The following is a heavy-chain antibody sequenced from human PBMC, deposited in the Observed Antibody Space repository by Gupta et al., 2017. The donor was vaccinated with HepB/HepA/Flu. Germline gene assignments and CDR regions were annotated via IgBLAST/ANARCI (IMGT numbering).Heavy chain of an antibody. V-gene: IGHV3-74*01. D-gene: IGHD3-3*01. J-gene: IGHJ3*02. Sequence: EVQLVESGGGLVQPGGSLRLYCAASGFTLSNSWMHWVRQAPGKGLVWVSRINTDGSMTNYAESVRGRFTISRDNAKNTLYLQMNSLRAEDTAVYYCTRLGVMGTSAAFDIWGQGTMVTVSS. CDR2: INTDGSMT. CDR1: GFTLSNSW. CDR3: TRLGVMGTSAAFDI.